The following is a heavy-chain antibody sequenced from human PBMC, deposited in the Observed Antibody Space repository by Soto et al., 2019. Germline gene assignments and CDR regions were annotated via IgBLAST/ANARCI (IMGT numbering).Heavy chain of an antibody. CDR2: IYYSGST. D-gene: IGHD6-13*01. Sequence: QLQLQESGPGLVKPSETLSLTCTVSGGSISSSSYYWGWIRQPPGKGLEWIGSIYYSGSTYYNPSLKSRVTISVDTSKNQFSLKLSSVTAADTAVYYCARLAPFPGIAAANYFDYWGQGTLVTVSS. V-gene: IGHV4-39*01. CDR1: GGSISSSSYY. J-gene: IGHJ4*02. CDR3: ARLAPFPGIAAANYFDY.